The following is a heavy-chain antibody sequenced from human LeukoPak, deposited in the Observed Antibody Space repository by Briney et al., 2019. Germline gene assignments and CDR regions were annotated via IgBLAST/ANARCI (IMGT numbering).Heavy chain of an antibody. CDR3: ASSSDCSSGSCYSPLDS. CDR1: GFTFSSYA. V-gene: IGHV3-23*01. J-gene: IGHJ4*02. D-gene: IGHD2-15*01. Sequence: PGGSLRLSCAASGFTFSSYAMSWVRQAPGKGLEWVSAVSASGGSTYYADSVKGRFTISRDNSKNTLYLQMNSLRAEDTAVYYCASSSDCSSGSCYSPLDSWGQGTLVTVSS. CDR2: VSASGGST.